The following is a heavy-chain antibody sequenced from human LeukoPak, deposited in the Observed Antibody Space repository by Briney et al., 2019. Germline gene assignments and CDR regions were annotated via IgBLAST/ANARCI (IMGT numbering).Heavy chain of an antibody. CDR2: IYYSGST. V-gene: IGHV4-61*01. D-gene: IGHD4-17*01. Sequence: SETLSLTCTVSGGSVSSGSYYWSWIRQPPGKGLEWIGYIYYSGSTNYNPSLKSRVTISVDTSENQFSLKLSSVTAADTAVYYCARGYGDYYFDYWGQGTLVTVSS. CDR1: GGSVSSGSYY. J-gene: IGHJ4*02. CDR3: ARGYGDYYFDY.